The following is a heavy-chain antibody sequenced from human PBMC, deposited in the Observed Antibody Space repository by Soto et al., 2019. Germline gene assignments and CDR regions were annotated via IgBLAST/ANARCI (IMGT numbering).Heavy chain of an antibody. CDR2: ISGSGGST. CDR3: AKTVYYDFWSGPSRFDY. CDR1: GFTFSSYA. Sequence: EVQLLESGGGLVQPGGSLRLSCAASGFTFSSYAMSWVRQAPGKGMEWVSAISGSGGSTYYADSVKGRFTISTDNSKNTLYLQMNSLRAEDPAVYYCAKTVYYDFWSGPSRFDYWGQGTLVTVSS. J-gene: IGHJ4*02. V-gene: IGHV3-23*01. D-gene: IGHD3-3*01.